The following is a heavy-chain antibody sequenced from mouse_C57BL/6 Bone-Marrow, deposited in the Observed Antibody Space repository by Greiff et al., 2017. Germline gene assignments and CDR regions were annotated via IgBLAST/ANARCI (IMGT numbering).Heavy chain of an antibody. CDR2: IYPGSGST. D-gene: IGHD4-1*01. CDR3: ARDWAWFAY. Sequence: QVQLQQPGAELVKPGASVKMSCKASGYNFTSYWITWVKKRPGQGLEWIGDIYPGSGSTYYTEKFKSKATLTVDTSYSTAYMQLSSLTSEDSAVYFCARDWAWFAYWGQGTLVTVSA. J-gene: IGHJ3*01. CDR1: GYNFTSYW. V-gene: IGHV1-55*01.